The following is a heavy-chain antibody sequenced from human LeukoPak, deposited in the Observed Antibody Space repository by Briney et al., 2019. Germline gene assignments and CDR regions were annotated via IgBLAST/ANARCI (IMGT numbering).Heavy chain of an antibody. CDR1: GFTFSSYA. D-gene: IGHD2-15*01. CDR2: ISGSGGST. CDR3: AKDPSAGGSHAEFDY. V-gene: IGHV3-23*01. Sequence: GGSLRLSCAASGFTFSSYAMSWVRQAPGKGLEWVSAISGSGGSTYYADSVKGRFTISRDNSKNTLYLQMNSLRAEDTAVYYCAKDPSAGGSHAEFDYWGQGTLVTVSS. J-gene: IGHJ4*02.